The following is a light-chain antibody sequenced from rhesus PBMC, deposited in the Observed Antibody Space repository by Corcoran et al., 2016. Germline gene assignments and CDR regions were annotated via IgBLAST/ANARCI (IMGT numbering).Light chain of an antibody. CDR2: SAS. CDR3: QQYDALPWT. J-gene: IGKJ1*01. CDR1: QDISNW. Sequence: DIQMTQSPSSLSASVGDKVTITCHASQDISNWLAWYQQKPGKAPKPLIYSASSLQSGVPSRFSGSGSGTDYILTISSLQPEDFATYYCQQYDALPWTFGQGTRVEIK. V-gene: IGKV1-19*01.